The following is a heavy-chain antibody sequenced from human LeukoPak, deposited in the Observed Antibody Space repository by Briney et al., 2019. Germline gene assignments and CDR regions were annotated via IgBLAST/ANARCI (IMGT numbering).Heavy chain of an antibody. J-gene: IGHJ5*02. CDR3: AKDIRLLYHNWFDP. D-gene: IGHD2-8*01. Sequence: GGSLRLSCAASGFTFSSYAMSWVRQAPGKGLEWVSAISGSGGSTYHADSVKGRFTISRDNSKNTLYLQMNSLRAEDTAVYYCAKDIRLLYHNWFDPWGQGTLVTVSS. CDR2: ISGSGGST. CDR1: GFTFSSYA. V-gene: IGHV3-23*01.